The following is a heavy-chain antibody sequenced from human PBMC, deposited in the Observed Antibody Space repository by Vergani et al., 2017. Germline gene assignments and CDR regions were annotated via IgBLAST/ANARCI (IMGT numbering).Heavy chain of an antibody. Sequence: VQLVESGGGVVQPGRSLRLSCAASGFTFSSYGMHWVRQAPGKGLVWVSRINSDGSSTSYADSVKGRFTISRDNAKNTLYLQMNSLRAEDTAVYYCAREYLVEMATITHRVYYYYYGMDVWGQGTTVTVSS. CDR1: GFTFSSYG. D-gene: IGHD5-24*01. CDR2: INSDGSST. V-gene: IGHV3-74*01. CDR3: AREYLVEMATITHRVYYYYYGMDV. J-gene: IGHJ6*02.